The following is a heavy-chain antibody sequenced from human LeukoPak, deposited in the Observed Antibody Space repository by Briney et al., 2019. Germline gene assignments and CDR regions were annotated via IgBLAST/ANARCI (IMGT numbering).Heavy chain of an antibody. V-gene: IGHV4-59*01. CDR1: GGSISSYY. CDR2: IYYSGST. J-gene: IGHJ4*02. Sequence: SETLSLTCTVSGGSISSYYWSWIRQPPGKGLEWIGYIYYSGSTNYNPSLKSRVTISVDTSKHQFSLKLSSVTAADTAVYYCARIPVDRYCSSTSCYYFDYWGQGTLVTVSS. D-gene: IGHD2-2*01. CDR3: ARIPVDRYCSSTSCYYFDY.